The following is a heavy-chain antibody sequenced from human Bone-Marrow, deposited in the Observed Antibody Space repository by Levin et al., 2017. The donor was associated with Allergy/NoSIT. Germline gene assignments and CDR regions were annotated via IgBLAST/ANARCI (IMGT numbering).Heavy chain of an antibody. D-gene: IGHD1-1*01. J-gene: IGHJ4*02. CDR3: ARLDGYSFDY. CDR2: ISYRGST. Sequence: SETLSLTFTVSGGSISSAGYHWTWIRQYPGKGLEWIGYISYRGSTYFNPSLKSRLTMSIDTSEQHFSLNLTSVSAADTAIYYCARLDGYSFDYWGQGALVTVSS. V-gene: IGHV4-31*03. CDR1: GGSISSAGYH.